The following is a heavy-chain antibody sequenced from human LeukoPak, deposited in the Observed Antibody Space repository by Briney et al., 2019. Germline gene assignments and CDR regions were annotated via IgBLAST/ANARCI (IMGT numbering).Heavy chain of an antibody. Sequence: GGSLRLSCAASGFTFSSYAMSWVRQAPGKGLEWVSAISGSGSSTYYADSVKGRFTISRDNSKNTLYLQMNSLRAEDTAVYYCAKDTPVPGTSREFDYWGQGTLVTVSS. D-gene: IGHD6-19*01. CDR2: ISGSGSST. J-gene: IGHJ4*02. CDR1: GFTFSSYA. CDR3: AKDTPVPGTSREFDY. V-gene: IGHV3-23*01.